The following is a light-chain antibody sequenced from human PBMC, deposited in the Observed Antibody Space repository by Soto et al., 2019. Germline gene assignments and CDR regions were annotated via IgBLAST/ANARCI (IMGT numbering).Light chain of an antibody. Sequence: DIQLTQSPSFLSASVGDRVTITCRASQGISTYLAWYQQEPGKAPKLLIHTASTLQSGVPSRFSGSGSGTEFTLTISSLQPEDFATYYCQQRHSYPITFCQGTRLEIK. CDR3: QQRHSYPIT. CDR1: QGISTY. V-gene: IGKV1-9*01. CDR2: TAS. J-gene: IGKJ5*01.